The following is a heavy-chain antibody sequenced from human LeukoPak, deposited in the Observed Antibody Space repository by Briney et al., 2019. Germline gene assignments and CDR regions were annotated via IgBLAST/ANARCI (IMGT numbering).Heavy chain of an antibody. CDR3: LRGDRRDS. CDR2: IDSCGGYM. J-gene: IGHJ4*02. V-gene: IGHV3-21*03. Sequence: PGGPLRLSCEASGLTFNTYSMSWARQAPGEGREWVSSIDSCGGYMFYADSVKGRFIISRQNAKDSLYLQMYSLSCEHRAIYYCLRGDRRDSRGQGDLLTASS. CDR1: GLTFNTYS.